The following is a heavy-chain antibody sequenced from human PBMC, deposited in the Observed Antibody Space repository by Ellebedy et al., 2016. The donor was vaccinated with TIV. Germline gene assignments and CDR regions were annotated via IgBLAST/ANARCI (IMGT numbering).Heavy chain of an antibody. V-gene: IGHV3-30*18. J-gene: IGHJ4*02. CDR3: AKTLVWQSLGSDCDS. Sequence: GGSLRLSXAASGFTFSSYGMHWVRQAPGKGLEWVAVTSYDGSTEHYADSVKGRFTISRDNSRDTLSLLMNTLRADDTADYYCAKTLVWQSLGSDCDSWGQGTLVTVSS. CDR1: GFTFSSYG. D-gene: IGHD2-21*02. CDR2: TSYDGSTE.